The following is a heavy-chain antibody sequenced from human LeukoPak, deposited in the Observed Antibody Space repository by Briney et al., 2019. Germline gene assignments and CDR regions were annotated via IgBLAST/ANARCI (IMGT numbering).Heavy chain of an antibody. V-gene: IGHV4-39*01. D-gene: IGHD6-13*01. J-gene: IGHJ5*02. CDR1: GGSISSSSYY. CDR2: IYYSGST. Sequence: PSETLSLTCTVSGGSISSSSYYWGWIRQPPGKGLEWIGSIYYSGSTYYNPSLKSRVTISVDTSKNQFSLKLSSVTAADTAVYYCARQGIAAASGFGPWGQGTLVIVPP. CDR3: ARQGIAAASGFGP.